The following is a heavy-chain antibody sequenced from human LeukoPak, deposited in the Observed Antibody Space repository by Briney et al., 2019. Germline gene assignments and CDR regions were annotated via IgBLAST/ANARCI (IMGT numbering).Heavy chain of an antibody. CDR1: GRSISSSGYN. CDR2: IYYSGST. J-gene: IGHJ3*01. Sequence: SQTLSLTCTVSGRSISSSGYNWGWSRQPPGMGLERHGSIYYSGSTYYNPSLKSRVTISVDTSKNQFSLKLSSVTAADTAVYYCARRSGSYYHDAFDLWGQGTMVTVSS. CDR3: ARRSGSYYHDAFDL. V-gene: IGHV4-39*01. D-gene: IGHD1-26*01.